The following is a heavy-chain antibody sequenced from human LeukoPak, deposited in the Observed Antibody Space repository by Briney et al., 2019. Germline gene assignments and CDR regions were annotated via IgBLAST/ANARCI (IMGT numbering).Heavy chain of an antibody. CDR3: ARDFDSSVFDY. CDR2: ISSSGSTI. D-gene: IGHD3-22*01. Sequence: PGGSLSHTCAASGFTFSSYEMNWVRQAPGKGLEWVSYISSSGSTIYYADSVKGRFTISRDNAKNSLYLQMNSLRAEDTAVYYCARDFDSSVFDYWGQGTLVTLSS. V-gene: IGHV3-48*03. CDR1: GFTFSSYE. J-gene: IGHJ4*02.